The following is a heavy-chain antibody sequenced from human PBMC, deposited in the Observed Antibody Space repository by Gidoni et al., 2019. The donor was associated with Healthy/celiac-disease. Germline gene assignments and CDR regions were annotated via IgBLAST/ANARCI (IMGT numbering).Heavy chain of an antibody. D-gene: IGHD3-16*01. Sequence: QVQLVESGGGVVQPGGSLRLSCAASGFTFSSYGMHWVRQAPGKGLEWVAFIRYDGSNKYYADSVKGRFTISRDNSKNTLYLQMNSLRAEDTAVYYCAKDATYLLGDYYYGMDVWGQGTTVTVSS. CDR3: AKDATYLLGDYYYGMDV. J-gene: IGHJ6*02. CDR1: GFTFSSYG. V-gene: IGHV3-30*02. CDR2: IRYDGSNK.